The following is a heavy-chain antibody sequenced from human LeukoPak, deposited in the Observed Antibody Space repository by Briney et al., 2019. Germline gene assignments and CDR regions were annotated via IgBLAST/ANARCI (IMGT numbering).Heavy chain of an antibody. CDR2: INHSGST. D-gene: IGHD6-25*01. CDR3: ARWKVGYTGFYYYYYGMDV. CDR1: GGSFSGYY. Sequence: SETLSLTCAVYGGSFSGYYWSWIRQPPGKGLEWIGEINHSGSTNYNPSLKSRVTISVDTSKNQFSLKLSSVTAADTAVYYCARWKVGYTGFYYYYYGMDVWGQGTTVTVSS. V-gene: IGHV4-34*01. J-gene: IGHJ6*02.